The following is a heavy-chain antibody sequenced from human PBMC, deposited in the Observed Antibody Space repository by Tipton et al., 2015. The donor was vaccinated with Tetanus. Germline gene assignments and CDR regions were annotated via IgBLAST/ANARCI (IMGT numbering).Heavy chain of an antibody. D-gene: IGHD3-3*01. CDR1: GGSISSYY. V-gene: IGHV4-59*08. CDR3: ARHHQTYYDFWSGSRDLDNWFDP. J-gene: IGHJ5*02. CDR2: IYYSGST. Sequence: TLSLTCTVSGGSISSYYWSWIRQPPGEGLEWIGYIYYSGSTNYNPSLKSRVTISVDTSKNQFSLKLSSVTAADTAVYYCARHHQTYYDFWSGSRDLDNWFDPWGQGTLVTVSS.